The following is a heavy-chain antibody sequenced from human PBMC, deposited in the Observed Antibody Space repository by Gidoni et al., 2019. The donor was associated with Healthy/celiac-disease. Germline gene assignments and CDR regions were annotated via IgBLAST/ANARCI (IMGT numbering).Heavy chain of an antibody. D-gene: IGHD5-18*01. V-gene: IGHV1-69-2*01. CDR1: GYTFTDYY. CDR2: VDPEDGET. J-gene: IGHJ3*02. Sequence: EVQLVQSGAEVKKPGATVKISCKVSGYTFTDYYIHWVQQAPGKGLEWMGLVDPEDGETIYAEKFQGRVTITADTSTDTAYMELSSLRSEDTAVYYCATGGLTAKRGYSYQGDAFDIWGQGTMVTVSS. CDR3: ATGGLTAKRGYSYQGDAFDI.